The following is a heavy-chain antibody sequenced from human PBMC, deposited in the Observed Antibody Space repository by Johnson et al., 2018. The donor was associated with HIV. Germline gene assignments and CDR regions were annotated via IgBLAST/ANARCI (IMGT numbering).Heavy chain of an antibody. J-gene: IGHJ3*02. CDR2: IGGSGGST. Sequence: VQLVESGGGLVQPGGSLKLSCAASGFRFSSYAMNWVRQAPGKGLEWVSGIGGSGGSTYYADSVEGRFTISRDNSKNTLYLQMNSLRAEDTAVYYCAKTYSGSNRDAFDIWGQGTMVTVSS. D-gene: IGHD1-26*01. V-gene: IGHV3-23*04. CDR1: GFRFSSYA. CDR3: AKTYSGSNRDAFDI.